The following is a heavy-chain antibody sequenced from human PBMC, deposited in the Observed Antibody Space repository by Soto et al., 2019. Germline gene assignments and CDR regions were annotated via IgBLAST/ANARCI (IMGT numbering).Heavy chain of an antibody. D-gene: IGHD3-22*01. CDR3: AREGSVYYSDAFDL. CDR1: GFIFSSYE. V-gene: IGHV3-48*03. CDR2: ISGSGTTI. Sequence: EVQLVESGGGLEQPGGSLRLSCAASGFIFSSYEMNWVRQAPGQGLEWVSYISGSGTTIYYADSVEGRFTISRDNAKNSLYLQMNSLRAEDTAVYYCAREGSVYYSDAFDLWGQGTMVTVSS. J-gene: IGHJ3*01.